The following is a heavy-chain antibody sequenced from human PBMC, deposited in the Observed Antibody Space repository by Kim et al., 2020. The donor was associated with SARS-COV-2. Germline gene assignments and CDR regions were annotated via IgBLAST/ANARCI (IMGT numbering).Heavy chain of an antibody. J-gene: IGHJ4*02. CDR3: ARAPRPGIIAPPEFYDY. CDR2: ISAYNGNT. D-gene: IGHD3-16*01. Sequence: ASVKVSCKASGYSFRSYGISWVRQAPGQGLEWMGWISAYNGNTNFAEKVKGRLSLTTDPSTSTAYMELRSLGSDDAAVYYCARAPRPGIIAPPEFYDYWGQGTLVTVSS. V-gene: IGHV1-18*01. CDR1: GYSFRSYG.